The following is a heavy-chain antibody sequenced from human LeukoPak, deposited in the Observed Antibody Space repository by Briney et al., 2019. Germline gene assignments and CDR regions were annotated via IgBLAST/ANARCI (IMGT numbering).Heavy chain of an antibody. CDR2: ISAYNGNT. J-gene: IGHJ4*02. Sequence: ASVKVSCKASGYTFTSYGISWVRQAPGQGLEWMGWISAYNGNTNYAQKLQGRVTMTTDTSTSTAYMELRSLRSDDTAVYYCARDGLSREMDFWSGYYYYDYWGQGTLVAVSS. CDR3: ARDGLSREMDFWSGYYYYDY. D-gene: IGHD3-3*01. CDR1: GYTFTSYG. V-gene: IGHV1-18*01.